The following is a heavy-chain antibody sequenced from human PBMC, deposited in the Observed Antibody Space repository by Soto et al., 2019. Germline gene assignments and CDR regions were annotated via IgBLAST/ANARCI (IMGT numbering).Heavy chain of an antibody. D-gene: IGHD3-10*01. Sequence: QVQLVQSGAEVKKPGASVKVSCKASGYTFTSYDINWVRQATGQGLEWMGWMNPNSGNTGYAQKFQGRVTMTRNTSISTAYMELSILRSEDTAVYYCASRISTVSEIDYWGQGTLVTVSS. CDR1: GYTFTSYD. V-gene: IGHV1-8*01. CDR3: ASRISTVSEIDY. CDR2: MNPNSGNT. J-gene: IGHJ4*02.